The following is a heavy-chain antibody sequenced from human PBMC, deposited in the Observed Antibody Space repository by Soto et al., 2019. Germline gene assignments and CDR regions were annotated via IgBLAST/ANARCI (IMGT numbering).Heavy chain of an antibody. J-gene: IGHJ2*01. D-gene: IGHD3-9*01. V-gene: IGHV4-34*01. CDR1: GGSFSGYY. CDR3: ARESHDILTGPPWVWYFDL. CDR2: INDRGSI. Sequence: QVQLQQWGAGPLRPLETLSLTCGVSGGSFSGYYWAWIRQSPGKGLEWIGEINDRGSINYNPSLKSRVSISVDTSKNNYSLNLRSVTAADTAVYYCARESHDILTGPPWVWYFDLWGRGTLVTVSS.